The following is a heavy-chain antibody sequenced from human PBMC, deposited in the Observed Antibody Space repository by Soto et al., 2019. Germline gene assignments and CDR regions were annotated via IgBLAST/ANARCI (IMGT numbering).Heavy chain of an antibody. Sequence: GGSLRLSCAASGFTFSSYGMHWVRQAPGKGLEWVAVISYDGSNKYYADSVKGRFTISRDNSKNTLYLQMNSLRAEDTAVYYCAKDGQDTGYGSGSSFDYWGQGTLVTVSS. V-gene: IGHV3-30*18. CDR2: ISYDGSNK. CDR1: GFTFSSYG. D-gene: IGHD3-10*01. J-gene: IGHJ4*02. CDR3: AKDGQDTGYGSGSSFDY.